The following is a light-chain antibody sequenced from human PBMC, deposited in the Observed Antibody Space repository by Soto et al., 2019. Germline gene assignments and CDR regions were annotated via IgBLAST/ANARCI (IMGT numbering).Light chain of an antibody. CDR1: QSVSSSY. Sequence: EIVLTQSPGTLSLSPGERATLSCRASQSVSSSYLAWYQQKPGQPPRLLIYGASSRATGIPDRFSGSGSGRDFTVAISRLEPEDFAVCYCQHYDSLPITFGQGTRLETK. CDR2: GAS. J-gene: IGKJ5*01. CDR3: QHYDSLPIT. V-gene: IGKV3-20*01.